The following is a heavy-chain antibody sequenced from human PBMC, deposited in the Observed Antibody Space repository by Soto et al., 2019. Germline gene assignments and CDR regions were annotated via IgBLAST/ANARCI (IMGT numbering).Heavy chain of an antibody. CDR2: ISYDGSNK. V-gene: IGHV3-30*18. CDR3: AKTLYDWSLDAFDI. CDR1: GFTFSSYG. Sequence: PGGSLRLSCAASGFTFSSYGMHWVRQAPGKGLEWVAVISYDGSNKYYADSVKGRFTISRDNSKNTLYLQMNSLRAEDTAVYYCAKTLYDWSLDAFDIWGQGTMVTVSS. D-gene: IGHD5-12*01. J-gene: IGHJ3*02.